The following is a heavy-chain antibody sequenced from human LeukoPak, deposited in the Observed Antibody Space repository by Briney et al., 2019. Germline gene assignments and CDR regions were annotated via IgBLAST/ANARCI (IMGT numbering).Heavy chain of an antibody. J-gene: IGHJ4*02. CDR1: GFTFSSYA. D-gene: IGHD6-25*01. CDR3: AKFRGSEKTAIDC. V-gene: IGHV3-23*01. Sequence: GGSLRLSCAASGFTFSSYAMSWVRQAPGKGLEWVSTISGGGGRTWYADSVKGRFTISRDNSKNTVDVQLNSLRAEDTAVYYCAKFRGSEKTAIDCWGQGTLVTVSS. CDR2: ISGGGGRT.